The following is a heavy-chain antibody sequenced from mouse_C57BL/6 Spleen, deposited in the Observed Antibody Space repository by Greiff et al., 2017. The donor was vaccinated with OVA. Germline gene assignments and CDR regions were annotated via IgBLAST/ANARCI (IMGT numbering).Heavy chain of an antibody. CDR3: ARKNYGSSSYYFDY. CDR1: GYAFTNYL. Sequence: VQRVESGAELVRPGTSVKVSCKASGYAFTNYLIEWVKQRPGQGLEWIGVINPGSGGTNYNEKFKGKAPLTADKSSSTAYMQLSSLTSEDSAVYFCARKNYGSSSYYFDYWGQGTTLTVSS. D-gene: IGHD1-1*01. J-gene: IGHJ2*01. V-gene: IGHV1-54*01. CDR2: INPGSGGT.